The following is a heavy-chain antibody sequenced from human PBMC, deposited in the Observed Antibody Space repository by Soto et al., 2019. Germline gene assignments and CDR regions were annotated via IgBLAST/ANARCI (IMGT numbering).Heavy chain of an antibody. CDR2: ISFTGST. V-gene: IGHV4-4*02. CDR3: VRWGTDSRLNWFDP. J-gene: IGHJ5*02. Sequence: QVQLQESGPGLVKPSETLSLTCVVSGASISSGNWWNWVRQSPGKGLEWIGEISFTGSTNYNPSLRSRATISADMSKNQFSLKLIAVTAADTAVYYCVRWGTDSRLNWFDPWGRGTQVIVSS. CDR1: GASISSGNW. D-gene: IGHD3-16*01.